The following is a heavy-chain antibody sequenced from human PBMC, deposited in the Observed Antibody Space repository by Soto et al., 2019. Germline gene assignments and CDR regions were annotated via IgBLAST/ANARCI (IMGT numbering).Heavy chain of an antibody. Sequence: PGESLKISCKGSGYSFTSYWISWVRQMPGKGLEWMGRIDPSDSYTNYSPSFQGHVTISVDKSISTAYLQWSSLTAADTAIYYCARGSTTEKVDSWGQGILVTVSS. CDR2: IDPSDSYT. CDR3: ARGSTTEKVDS. J-gene: IGHJ4*02. CDR1: GYSFTSYW. V-gene: IGHV5-10-1*01.